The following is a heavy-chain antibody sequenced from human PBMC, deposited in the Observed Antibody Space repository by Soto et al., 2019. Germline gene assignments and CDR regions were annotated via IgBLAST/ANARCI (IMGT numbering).Heavy chain of an antibody. J-gene: IGHJ6*03. Sequence: GGSLRLSCAASGFTFSSYSMNWVRQAPGKGLEWVSYISSSSSTIYYADSVKGRFTISRDNAKNSLYLQMNSLRAEDTAVYYCARDRSNYDEVYYYYYMDVWGKGTTVTVSS. V-gene: IGHV3-48*01. CDR3: ARDRSNYDEVYYYYYMDV. D-gene: IGHD1-26*01. CDR1: GFTFSSYS. CDR2: ISSSSSTI.